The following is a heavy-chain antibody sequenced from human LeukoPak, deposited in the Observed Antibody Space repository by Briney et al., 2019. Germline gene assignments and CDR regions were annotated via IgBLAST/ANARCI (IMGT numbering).Heavy chain of an antibody. CDR3: ARDRYCSGGSCSSVRFDP. V-gene: IGHV3-23*01. CDR2: IASGGDIT. CDR1: GFTFSSYW. D-gene: IGHD2-15*01. J-gene: IGHJ5*02. Sequence: GGSLRLSCAASGFTFSSYWMSWVRQAPGKGLEWVSVIASGGDITYYADSVKGRFTISRDNSKSTLYLQLNSLRAEDTALYYCARDRYCSGGSCSSVRFDPWGQGTLVTVSS.